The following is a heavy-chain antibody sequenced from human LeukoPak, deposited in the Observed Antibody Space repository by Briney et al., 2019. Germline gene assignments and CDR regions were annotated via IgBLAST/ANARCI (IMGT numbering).Heavy chain of an antibody. V-gene: IGHV1-69*04. D-gene: IGHD3-22*01. CDR3: ARDGHRHYDGSGYSHY. CDR1: GGTFSSYA. J-gene: IGHJ4*02. CDR2: IIPILGIA. Sequence: SVKVSCKASGGTFSSYAISWVRQAPGQGLEWMGRIIPILGIANYAQKFQGRVTITADKSTSTAYMELSSLRSEDTAVYYCARDGHRHYDGSGYSHYWGQGTLVTVSS.